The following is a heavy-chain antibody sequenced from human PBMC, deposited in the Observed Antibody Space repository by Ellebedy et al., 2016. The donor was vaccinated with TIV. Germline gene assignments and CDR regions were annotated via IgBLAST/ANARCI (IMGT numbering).Heavy chain of an antibody. CDR2: IWYDGSNK. CDR3: ARQPPRVLAGSSSWAMGNYFDY. Sequence: GGSLRLSXAASGFTFSSYGMHWVRQAPGKGLEWVAVIWYDGSNKYYADSVKGRFTISRDNSKNTLYLQMNSLRAEDTAVYYCARQPPRVLAGSSSWAMGNYFDYWGQGTLVTVSS. D-gene: IGHD6-13*01. J-gene: IGHJ4*02. V-gene: IGHV3-33*01. CDR1: GFTFSSYG.